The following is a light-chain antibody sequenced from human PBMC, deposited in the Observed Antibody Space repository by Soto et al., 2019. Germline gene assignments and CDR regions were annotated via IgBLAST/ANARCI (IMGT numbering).Light chain of an antibody. CDR3: SSYSSANTVI. J-gene: IGLJ2*01. CDR2: EVS. V-gene: IGLV2-14*01. CDR1: SSDIGGYIY. Sequence: QSALTQPASVSASPGQSITISCTGTSSDIGGYIYVSWYQHHPGKAPRLMIYEVSSRPSGVSNRFSGSKSGNTASLTISGLQAEDEAQYYCSSYSSANTVIFGGGPKLTVL.